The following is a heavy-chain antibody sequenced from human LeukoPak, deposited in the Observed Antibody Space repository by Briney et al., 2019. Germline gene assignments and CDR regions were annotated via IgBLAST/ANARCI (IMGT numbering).Heavy chain of an antibody. CDR1: GFTFRTYD. Sequence: GGSLRLSCAASGFTFRTYDMNWVRQAPGKGLEWVAAISGRGDNTYYVDSVKGRFTITRDNSRNTLYLHLNSLRAEDTAIHYCTRGRRGVFNDAFDIWGQGTVVTVSS. J-gene: IGHJ3*02. CDR3: TRGRRGVFNDAFDI. V-gene: IGHV3-23*01. CDR2: ISGRGDNT. D-gene: IGHD3-10*01.